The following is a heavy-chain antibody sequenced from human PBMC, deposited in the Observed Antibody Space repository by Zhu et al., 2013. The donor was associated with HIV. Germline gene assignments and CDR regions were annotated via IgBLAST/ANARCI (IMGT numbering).Heavy chain of an antibody. CDR3: ARGSDDCSPD. CDR1: GHTFTDYY. Sequence: QVQLVQSGAEVKKPGASVKVSCKASGHTFTDYYMHWVRQAPGQGLEWMGWVNPKSGGTNYAQQFQGRVTMTRDTSISSTYMELSRLKSDDTAVYYCARGSDDCSPDWGQGTLVTVSS. J-gene: IGHJ4*02. CDR2: VNPKSGGT. V-gene: IGHV1-2*02. D-gene: IGHD2-21*02.